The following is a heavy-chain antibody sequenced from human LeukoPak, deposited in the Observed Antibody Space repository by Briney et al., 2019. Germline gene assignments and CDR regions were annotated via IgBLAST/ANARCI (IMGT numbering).Heavy chain of an antibody. CDR1: GFTFSSYA. V-gene: IGHV3-23*01. Sequence: GGSLRLSCAASGFTFSSYAMSWVRHAPGEGLEWVSHLIGSCCSTYYADTVKGRFTISRDNSKNTLYLQMNSLRAEDTGVYFCAKKTYLPSYRCGNYFDYWGQGALVTVSS. CDR3: AKKTYLPSYRCGNYFDY. D-gene: IGHD6-19*01. CDR2: LIGSCCST. J-gene: IGHJ4*02.